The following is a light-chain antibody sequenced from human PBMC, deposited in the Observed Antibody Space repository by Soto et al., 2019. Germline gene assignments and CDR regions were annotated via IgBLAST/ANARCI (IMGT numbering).Light chain of an antibody. V-gene: IGLV2-14*03. CDR2: DVS. Sequence: QSVLTQPASVSGSPGQSITISCTGTSSDVGGYNFVSWYQQNPGKAPKLMIYDVSNRPSGFSNRFSGSKSGNTASLTISGLQAEDEADYYCSSYTSSTTVVFGGGTKLTVL. CDR3: SSYTSSTTVV. J-gene: IGLJ2*01. CDR1: SSDVGGYNF.